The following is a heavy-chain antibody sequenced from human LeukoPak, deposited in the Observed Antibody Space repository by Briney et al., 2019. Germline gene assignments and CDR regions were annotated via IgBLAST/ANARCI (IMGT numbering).Heavy chain of an antibody. CDR1: GFTFSSYG. D-gene: IGHD5-18*01. CDR2: ISYDGSNK. V-gene: IGHV3-30*18. CDR3: AKDRREYSYGSFDY. Sequence: PGGSLRLSCAASGFTFSSYGMHWVRQAPGKGLEWVAVISYDGSNKYYADSVKGRFTISRDNSKNTLYLQMNSLRDEDTAVYYCAKDRREYSYGSFDYWGQGTLVTVSS. J-gene: IGHJ4*02.